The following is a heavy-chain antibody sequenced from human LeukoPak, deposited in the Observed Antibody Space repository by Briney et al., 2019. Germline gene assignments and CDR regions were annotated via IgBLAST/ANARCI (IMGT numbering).Heavy chain of an antibody. Sequence: ASVKVSCKVSGYTLTELSMHWVRQAPGKGLEWMGGFDPEDGETIYAQKFQGRVTMTEDTSTDTAYMELSSLRSEDTAVYYCATVGGSYYSDAFDIWGQGTMVTVSS. CDR1: GYTLTELS. CDR3: ATVGGSYYSDAFDI. J-gene: IGHJ3*02. D-gene: IGHD1-26*01. CDR2: FDPEDGET. V-gene: IGHV1-24*01.